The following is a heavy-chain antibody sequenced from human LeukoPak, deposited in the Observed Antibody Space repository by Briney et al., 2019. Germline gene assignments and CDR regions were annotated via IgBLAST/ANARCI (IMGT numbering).Heavy chain of an antibody. V-gene: IGHV3-66*03. CDR3: ARGHEYYFDY. J-gene: IGHJ4*02. CDR1: GFTVSSNF. Sequence: LPGGSLRLSCAASGFTVSSNFMSWVRQAPGKGLECVSVIYSRGGTYYADSVQGRFTISRDNSKNTLYLQMNSLRAEDTAVYYCARGHEYYFDYWGQGTLVTVSS. CDR2: IYSRGGT.